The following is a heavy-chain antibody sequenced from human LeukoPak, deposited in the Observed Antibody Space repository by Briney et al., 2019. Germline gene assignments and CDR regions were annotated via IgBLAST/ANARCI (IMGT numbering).Heavy chain of an antibody. Sequence: VKPSETLSLTCAVSGYSISSGYYWGWIRQPPGKGLEWIGRIYTSGSTNYNPSLKSRVTISVDTSKNQFSLKLSSVTAADTAVYYCAREWVNIVVVPGKRKKYYYYMDVWGKGTTVTVSS. J-gene: IGHJ6*03. CDR1: GYSISSGYY. D-gene: IGHD2-2*01. CDR2: IYTSGST. V-gene: IGHV4-38-2*02. CDR3: AREWVNIVVVPGKRKKYYYYMDV.